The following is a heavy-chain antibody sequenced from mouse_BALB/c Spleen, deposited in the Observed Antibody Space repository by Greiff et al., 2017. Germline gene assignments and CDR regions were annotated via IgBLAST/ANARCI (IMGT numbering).Heavy chain of an antibody. CDR1: GFTFSSYT. D-gene: IGHD2-1*01. J-gene: IGHJ3*01. V-gene: IGHV5-12-2*01. CDR2: ISNGGGST. CDR3: ARHGYGNYAWFAY. Sequence: EVKLVESGGGLVQPGGSLKLSCAASGFTFSSYTMSWVRQTPEKRLEWVAYISNGGGSTYYPDTVKGRFTISRDNAKNTLYLQMSSLKSEDTAMYYCARHGYGNYAWFAYWGQGTLVTVSA.